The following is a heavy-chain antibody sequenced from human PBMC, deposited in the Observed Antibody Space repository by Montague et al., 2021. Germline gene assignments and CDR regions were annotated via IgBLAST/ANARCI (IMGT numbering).Heavy chain of an antibody. CDR3: TRGEVAVTGIDY. D-gene: IGHD6-19*01. Sequence: SETLSLTCAVYGGSLSGCIWNWIRQPPGRDLEWIGQISHTGSTSYNPSLKSRVTMSVDTSENHVSLRLSSVTAADTAVYYCTRGEVAVTGIDYWGQGALVTVSS. CDR1: GGSLSGCI. CDR2: ISHTGST. J-gene: IGHJ4*02. V-gene: IGHV4-34*01.